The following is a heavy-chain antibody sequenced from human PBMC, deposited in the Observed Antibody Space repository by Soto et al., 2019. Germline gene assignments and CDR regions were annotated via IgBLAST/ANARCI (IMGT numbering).Heavy chain of an antibody. J-gene: IGHJ4*02. CDR2: VSASGGST. V-gene: IGHV3-23*01. CDR3: TKSCAKGYYLDY. Sequence: PGGSLRLSCAASGFTFSSYDMRWVRQAPGKGLEWVSAVSASGGSTYYADSVKGRFTISRDSSKNTLFLQMKSLRAEDTAIYYCTKSCAKGYYLDYWGQGTVVTVSS. CDR1: GFTFSSYD.